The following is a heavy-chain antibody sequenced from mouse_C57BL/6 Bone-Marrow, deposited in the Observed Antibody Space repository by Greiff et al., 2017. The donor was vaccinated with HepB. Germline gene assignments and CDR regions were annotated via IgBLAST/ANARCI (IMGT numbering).Heavy chain of an antibody. D-gene: IGHD1-1*01. V-gene: IGHV3-6*01. CDR2: ISYDGSN. Sequence: EVKLVESGPGLVKPSQSLSLTCSVTGYSITSGYYWNWIRQFPGNKLEWMGYISYDGSNNYNPSLKNRISITRDTSKNQFFLKLNSVTTEDTATYYCARDPYYGSRGDAMDYWGQGTSVTVSS. CDR1: GYSITSGYY. J-gene: IGHJ4*01. CDR3: ARDPYYGSRGDAMDY.